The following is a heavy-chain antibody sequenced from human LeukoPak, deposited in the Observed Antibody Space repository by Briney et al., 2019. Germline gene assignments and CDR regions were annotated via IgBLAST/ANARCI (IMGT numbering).Heavy chain of an antibody. CDR1: GFTFSRYG. J-gene: IGHJ4*02. Sequence: GRSLRLSCAASGFTFSRYGMHWVRQAPGRGLEWVAVVSFEGSNKYYADSVKGRFTISRDNSKNTLSLQMNSLRAEDTAVYYCAKDMGYYYGSGSYPPENDYWGQGTLVTVSS. CDR2: VSFEGSNK. V-gene: IGHV3-30*18. CDR3: AKDMGYYYGSGSYPPENDY. D-gene: IGHD3-10*01.